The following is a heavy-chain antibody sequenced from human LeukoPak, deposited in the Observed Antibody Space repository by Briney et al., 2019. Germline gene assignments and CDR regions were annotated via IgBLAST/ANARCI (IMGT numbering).Heavy chain of an antibody. CDR3: ARPLVGAVSAFDI. J-gene: IGHJ3*02. Sequence: PGGSLRLSCAASGFPFDSYSMNWVRQAPGKGLEWVSSISSSSTYISYADSVKGRFTISRDNARNSLYLQMNSLRAEDTAVYYCARPLVGAVSAFDIWGQGTMVTVSS. CDR2: ISSSSTYI. D-gene: IGHD4/OR15-4a*01. CDR1: GFPFDSYS. V-gene: IGHV3-21*01.